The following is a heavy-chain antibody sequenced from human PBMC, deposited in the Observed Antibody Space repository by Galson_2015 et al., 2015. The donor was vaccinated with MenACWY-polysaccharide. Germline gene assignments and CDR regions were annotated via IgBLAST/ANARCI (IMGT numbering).Heavy chain of an antibody. D-gene: IGHD3-10*01. J-gene: IGHJ6*02. CDR2: ISYDGSNA. Sequence: SLRLSCAASGFSFSGFGLSDYAMHWVRQTPGKGLEWLAVISYDGSNAYYADPVKGRFTIARDDSKNTVYLQMHSLRGEDTAGYYCAEERPLRGLTKYYYGMDVWGQGTTVIVSS. CDR3: AEERPLRGLTKYYYGMDV. CDR1: GFSFSGFG. V-gene: IGHV3-30*18.